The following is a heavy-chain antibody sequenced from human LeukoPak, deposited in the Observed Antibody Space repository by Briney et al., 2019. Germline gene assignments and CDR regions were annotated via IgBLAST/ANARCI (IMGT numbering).Heavy chain of an antibody. J-gene: IGHJ4*02. V-gene: IGHV3-30-3*01. CDR1: GFTFSSYA. CDR2: ISYDGSNK. Sequence: PGGSLRLSCAASGFTFSSYAMQWVRQAPGKGLEWVAVISYDGSNKYYADSVKGRFTISRDNSKNTLYLQMNSLRAEDTAVYYCATLKNDYGGNDADYWGQGTLVTVSS. D-gene: IGHD4-23*01. CDR3: ATLKNDYGGNDADY.